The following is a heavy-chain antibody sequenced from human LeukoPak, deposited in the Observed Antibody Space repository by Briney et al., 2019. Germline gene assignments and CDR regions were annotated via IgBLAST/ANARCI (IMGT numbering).Heavy chain of an antibody. D-gene: IGHD2-8*01. CDR1: GGSISSSSYY. V-gene: IGHV4-39*07. CDR3: ARGYCTNGVCPDAFDI. CDR2: IYYSGST. J-gene: IGHJ3*02. Sequence: SETLSLTCTVSGGSISSSSYYWGWIRQPPGKGLEWIGSIYYSGSTYYNPSLKSRVTISVDTSKNQFSLKLSSVTAADTAVYYCARGYCTNGVCPDAFDIWGQGTVVTVSS.